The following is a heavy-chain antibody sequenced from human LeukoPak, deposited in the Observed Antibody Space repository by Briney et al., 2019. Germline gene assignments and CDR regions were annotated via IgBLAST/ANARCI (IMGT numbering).Heavy chain of an antibody. V-gene: IGHV4-59*07. Sequence: SDTLSLPCTVSGGSISRYYWSWIRQPPGKGLEWIGYNYYSGSTNFHPSLKVRVTMSVDTSKNQFSLKLSSVTAADTAVYYCARGKEIVVVPAAQAWFDPWGQGTLVTVSS. CDR2: NYYSGST. CDR3: ARGKEIVVVPAAQAWFDP. D-gene: IGHD2-2*01. CDR1: GGSISRYY. J-gene: IGHJ5*02.